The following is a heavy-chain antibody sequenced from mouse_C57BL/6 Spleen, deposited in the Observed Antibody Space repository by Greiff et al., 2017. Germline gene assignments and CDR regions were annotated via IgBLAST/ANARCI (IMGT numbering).Heavy chain of an antibody. CDR1: GYSFTDYN. D-gene: IGHD2-2*01. V-gene: IGHV1-39*01. CDR3: ARPGGYDGSFAY. CDR2: INPNYGTT. J-gene: IGHJ3*01. Sequence: EVQLQQSGPELVKPGASVKISCKASGYSFTDYNMNWVKQSNGKSLEWIGVINPNYGTTRYNQKFKGKATLTVDQSSSTDYMQLNRLPSEDSAFYCCARPGGYDGSFAYWGQGTLVTVSA.